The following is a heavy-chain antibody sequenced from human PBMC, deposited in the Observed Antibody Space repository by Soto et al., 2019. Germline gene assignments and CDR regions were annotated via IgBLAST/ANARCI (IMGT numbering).Heavy chain of an antibody. CDR3: ARLNAGRFDY. V-gene: IGHV4-59*01. J-gene: IGHJ4*02. Sequence: GSLRLSCAASGFTFSSYAMSWVRQAPGKGLEWIGYIYYSGTTNYNPSLKSRVTTSVDTSKNQFSLKLSSVSAADTAVYYCARLNAGRFDYWGQGILVTVSS. CDR1: GFTFSSYA. CDR2: IYYSGTT.